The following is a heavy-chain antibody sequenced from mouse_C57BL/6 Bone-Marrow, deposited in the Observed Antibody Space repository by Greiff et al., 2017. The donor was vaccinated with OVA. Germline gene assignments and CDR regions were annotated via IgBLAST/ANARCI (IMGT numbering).Heavy chain of an antibody. CDR2: IDPENGDT. CDR3: TTCYGSPAWFAY. J-gene: IGHJ3*01. D-gene: IGHD1-1*01. Sequence: EVKLVESGAELVRPGASVKLSCTASGFNFKDDYMHWVKQRPEQGLEWIGWIDPENGDTEYASKFQGKATITADTSSNTAYLQLNRLTSEDTAVYNCTTCYGSPAWFAYWGQGTLVTVSA. CDR1: GFNFKDDY. V-gene: IGHV14-4*01.